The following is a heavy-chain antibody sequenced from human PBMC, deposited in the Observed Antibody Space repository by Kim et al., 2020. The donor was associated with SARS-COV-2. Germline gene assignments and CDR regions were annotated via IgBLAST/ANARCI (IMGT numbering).Heavy chain of an antibody. J-gene: IGHJ4*02. CDR3: ARFQQWLVPFDY. V-gene: IGHV4-34*01. Sequence: NYTPSLKSRVTISVDTSKNEFSLKLSSVTAAYTAVYYCARFQQWLVPFDYWGQGTLVTVSS. D-gene: IGHD6-19*01.